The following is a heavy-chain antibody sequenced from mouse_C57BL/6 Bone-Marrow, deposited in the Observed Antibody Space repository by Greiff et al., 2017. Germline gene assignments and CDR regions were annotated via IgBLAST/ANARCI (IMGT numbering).Heavy chain of an antibody. CDR1: GYTFTSYG. CDR3: ARLKGTTAPYWYFEV. CDR2: LYPRSGNT. D-gene: IGHD1-2*01. Sequence: VQLQQSGAELARPGASVKLSCKASGYTFTSYGLSWVKQRTGQGLAWIGELYPRSGNTYYNETFKGKATLTADKSSSTAYMELRSLTSEDSAVYFCARLKGTTAPYWYFEVWGTGTTVTVSS. J-gene: IGHJ1*03. V-gene: IGHV1-81*01.